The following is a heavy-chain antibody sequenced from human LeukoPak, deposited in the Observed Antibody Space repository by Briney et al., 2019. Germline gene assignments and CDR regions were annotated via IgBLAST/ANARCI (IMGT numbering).Heavy chain of an antibody. D-gene: IGHD3-9*01. V-gene: IGHV3-23*01. J-gene: IGHJ4*02. CDR2: ISGSGGST. Sequence: PGGSLRLSCAASGFTFNSYAMSWVRQAPGKGLGWVSAISGSGGSTYYADSVKGRFTISRDNSKNTLYLQMNSLRAEDTAVYYCAKDMRFDWTPYYFDYWGQGTLVTVSS. CDR1: GFTFNSYA. CDR3: AKDMRFDWTPYYFDY.